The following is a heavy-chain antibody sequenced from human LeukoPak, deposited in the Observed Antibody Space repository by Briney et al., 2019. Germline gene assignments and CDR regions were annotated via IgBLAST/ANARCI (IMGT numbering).Heavy chain of an antibody. CDR2: ISYDGSYK. V-gene: IGHV3-30*04. CDR3: AKDHGPLLWFHDY. Sequence: GGSLRLSCAASGFTFSSYAMHWVRQAPGKGLEWVAVISYDGSYKDYADSVKGRFTISRDNSKNTLYLQMNSLRAEDTAVYYCAKDHGPLLWFHDYWGQGTLVTVSS. CDR1: GFTFSSYA. J-gene: IGHJ4*02. D-gene: IGHD3-10*01.